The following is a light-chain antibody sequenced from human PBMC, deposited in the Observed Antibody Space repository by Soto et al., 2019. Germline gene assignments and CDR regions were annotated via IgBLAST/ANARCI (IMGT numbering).Light chain of an antibody. V-gene: IGLV3-9*01. CDR3: QVWDSSTV. Sequence: SYELTQPLSVSVALGQTARITCGGNNIGSKNVHWYQQKPGQAPVLVIYRDSNRPSGIPERFSGSNSGKTATLTINRGQVGDEADYYCQVWDSSTVFGGGTKLTVL. CDR1: NIGSKN. J-gene: IGLJ2*01. CDR2: RDS.